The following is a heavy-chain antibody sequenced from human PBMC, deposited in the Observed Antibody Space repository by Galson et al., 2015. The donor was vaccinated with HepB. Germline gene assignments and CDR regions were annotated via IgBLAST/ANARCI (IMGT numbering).Heavy chain of an antibody. Sequence: SVKVSCKASGYTFTSYGISWVRQATGQGLEWMGWMNPNSGNTGYAQKFQGRVTMTRNTSISTAYMELSSLRSEDTAVYYCARGQDGYKVGAYWGQGTLVTVSS. D-gene: IGHD5-24*01. CDR3: ARGQDGYKVGAY. J-gene: IGHJ4*02. CDR2: MNPNSGNT. V-gene: IGHV1-8*02. CDR1: GYTFTSYG.